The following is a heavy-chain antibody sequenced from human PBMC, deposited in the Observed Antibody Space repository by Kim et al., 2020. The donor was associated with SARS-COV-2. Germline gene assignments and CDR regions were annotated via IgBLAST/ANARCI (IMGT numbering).Heavy chain of an antibody. V-gene: IGHV3-74*01. CDR2: IASGGSTT. D-gene: IGHD3-3*02. Sequence: GGSLRLSCAASGFSFSGYWMHWVRQGPGKGLEWVSGIASGGSTTFYADSVKCRFTISRDNSKNTLFLQMTSLRAEDTAVYYCARDPLAFGTSVDYGGQG. J-gene: IGHJ4*02. CDR3: ARDPLAFGTSVDY. CDR1: GFSFSGYW.